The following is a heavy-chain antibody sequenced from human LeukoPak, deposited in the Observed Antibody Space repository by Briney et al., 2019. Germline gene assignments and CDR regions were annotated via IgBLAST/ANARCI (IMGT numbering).Heavy chain of an antibody. CDR3: ARDMGGYSYADPFDI. D-gene: IGHD5-18*01. V-gene: IGHV4-30-2*01. J-gene: IGHJ3*02. CDR2: IYHSGST. CDR1: GGSISSGGYY. Sequence: SETLSLTCIVSGGSISSGGYYWSWIRQPPGKGLEWIGYIYHSGSTYYNPSLKSRVTISVDRSKNQFSLKLSSVTAADTAVYYCARDMGGYSYADPFDIWGQGAMVTVPS.